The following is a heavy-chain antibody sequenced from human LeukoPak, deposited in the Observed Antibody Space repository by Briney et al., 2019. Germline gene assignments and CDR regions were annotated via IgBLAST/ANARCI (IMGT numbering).Heavy chain of an antibody. D-gene: IGHD6-13*01. Sequence: GGSLRLSCAASGFTFSSYGMHWVRQAPGKGLEWVAFIRYDGSNKYYAGSVKGRFTISRDNSKNTLYLQMNSLRAEDTAVYYCAKDGPYSSSWKRWFDPWGQGTLVTVSP. CDR3: AKDGPYSSSWKRWFDP. V-gene: IGHV3-30*02. CDR2: IRYDGSNK. CDR1: GFTFSSYG. J-gene: IGHJ5*02.